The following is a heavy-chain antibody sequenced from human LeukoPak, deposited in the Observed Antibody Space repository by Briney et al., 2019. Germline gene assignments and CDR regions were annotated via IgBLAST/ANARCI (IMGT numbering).Heavy chain of an antibody. V-gene: IGHV1-2*02. CDR3: ASEDQNNYYMDV. Sequence: ASVKVSCKASGYTFTSYYMHWVRRAPGQGLEWMGWINPNSGGTNYAQKFQGRVTMTRDTSISTAYMELSRLRSDDTAVYYCASEDQNNYYMDVWGKGTTVTVSS. CDR1: GYTFTSYY. CDR2: INPNSGGT. J-gene: IGHJ6*03.